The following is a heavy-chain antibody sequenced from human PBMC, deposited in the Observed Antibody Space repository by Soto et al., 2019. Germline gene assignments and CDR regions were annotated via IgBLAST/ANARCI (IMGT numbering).Heavy chain of an antibody. D-gene: IGHD3-22*01. J-gene: IGHJ4*02. CDR1: GYTFTSYG. Sequence: QVLLEQSGAEVKNPGASVKVSCKASGYTFTSYGISWVRQAPGQGLELMGWINGYNGDTKYAQKFQGRVTMTTDTSTSTAYMELRSLRSDDTAVYYCAIDSSYRFDYWGQGTLVTVSS. CDR3: AIDSSYRFDY. CDR2: INGYNGDT. V-gene: IGHV1-18*01.